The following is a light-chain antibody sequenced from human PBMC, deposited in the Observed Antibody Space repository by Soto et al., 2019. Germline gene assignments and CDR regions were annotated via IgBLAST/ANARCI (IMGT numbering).Light chain of an antibody. Sequence: HSVLTQPASVSGSPGQSITISCTGTSSDVGSYKFLSWYQQYPGKLPKIIIYEGSKRPSGVSNRFSGSKSGNTASLTISGLQADDEADYYCCSYAGSSTWVFGGGTKLTVL. V-gene: IGLV2-23*01. J-gene: IGLJ3*02. CDR1: SSDVGSYKF. CDR3: CSYAGSSTWV. CDR2: EGS.